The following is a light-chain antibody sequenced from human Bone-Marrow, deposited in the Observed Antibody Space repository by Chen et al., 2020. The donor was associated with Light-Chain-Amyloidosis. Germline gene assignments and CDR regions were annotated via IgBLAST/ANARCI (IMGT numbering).Light chain of an antibody. CDR3: AAWDDSLNGPV. V-gene: IGLV3-1*01. CDR2: QDS. CDR1: KLGDKY. Sequence: SYELTQPPSVSVSPGQTASITCSGDKLGDKYACWYQQKPGQSPVLVIYQDSKRPSGVPDRFSGSKSGTSASLAISGLQSEDEADYYCAAWDDSLNGPVFGGGTKLTVL. J-gene: IGLJ3*02.